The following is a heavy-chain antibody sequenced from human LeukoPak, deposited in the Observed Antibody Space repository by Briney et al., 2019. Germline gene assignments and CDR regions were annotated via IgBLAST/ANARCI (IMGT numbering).Heavy chain of an antibody. J-gene: IGHJ4*02. CDR2: ISSSGSTI. CDR3: ARDNGYYDSSGYLARFDY. CDR1: GFTFSSYE. Sequence: GGSLRLSCAASGFTFSSYEMNWVRQAPGKGLEWVSYISSSGSTIYYADSVKGRFTISRDNAKNSLYLQMNSLRAEGTAVYYCARDNGYYDSSGYLARFDYWGQGTLVTVSS. V-gene: IGHV3-48*03. D-gene: IGHD3-22*01.